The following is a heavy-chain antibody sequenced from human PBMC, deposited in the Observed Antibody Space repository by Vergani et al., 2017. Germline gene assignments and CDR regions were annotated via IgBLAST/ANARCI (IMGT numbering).Heavy chain of an antibody. J-gene: IGHJ4*02. V-gene: IGHV3-23*01. CDR2: ISGPGLST. Sequence: EVHLLESGGGLVQSGGSLRLSCAASGFTFSNSAVSWVRQAPGRGLAWVSSISGPGLSTYYADSVKGRFSISRDNSKNTLYLQMKSLRPEDTAVYYCAKEGGGYCSSGTCYPEYWGQGTLVIVSS. D-gene: IGHD2-15*01. CDR1: GFTFSNSA. CDR3: AKEGGGYCSSGTCYPEY.